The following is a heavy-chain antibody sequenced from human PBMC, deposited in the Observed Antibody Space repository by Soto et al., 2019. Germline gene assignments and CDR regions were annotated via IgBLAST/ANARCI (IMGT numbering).Heavy chain of an antibody. J-gene: IGHJ4*02. Sequence: GGSLGLACAASGFTFSTYAMSWVRQAPGKGLEWVSGISASGGSTYYTNSMKGRFTISRDNSKNTLYLQVNSLRAEDTAVYYCARAWSDTALPTDYWGQGTPVTVSS. CDR3: ARAWSDTALPTDY. D-gene: IGHD5-18*01. V-gene: IGHV3-23*01. CDR2: ISASGGST. CDR1: GFTFSTYA.